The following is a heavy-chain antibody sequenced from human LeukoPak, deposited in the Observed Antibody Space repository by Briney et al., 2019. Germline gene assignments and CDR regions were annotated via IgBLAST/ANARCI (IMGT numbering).Heavy chain of an antibody. Sequence: ASVKVSCKASGYTFTSYGISWVRQAPGQGLEWMGWISAYNGNTNYAQKLQGRVTMTTDTSTSTAYMELRSLRSDDTAVYYCARAVIQVWRLYYSDYWGQGTLVTVSS. CDR2: ISAYNGNT. D-gene: IGHD5-18*01. V-gene: IGHV1-18*01. CDR1: GYTFTSYG. CDR3: ARAVIQVWRLYYSDY. J-gene: IGHJ4*02.